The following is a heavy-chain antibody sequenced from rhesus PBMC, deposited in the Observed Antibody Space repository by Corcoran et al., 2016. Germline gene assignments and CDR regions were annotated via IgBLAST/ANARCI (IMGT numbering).Heavy chain of an antibody. CDR1: GASFRRYW. Sequence: QVQLQESGPAVVKPSETLSLPCAVSGASFRRYWWHWIRQPPGKGLEWIGESNGFSGSTNYNPSLQSRVTMSKDVSKIQVSLTVTSVTAADTAVYYCTSPIRYRFDVWGPGVLVSVSA. J-gene: IGHJ5-1*01. CDR2: SNGFSGST. CDR3: TSPIRYRFDV. V-gene: IGHV4-80*01.